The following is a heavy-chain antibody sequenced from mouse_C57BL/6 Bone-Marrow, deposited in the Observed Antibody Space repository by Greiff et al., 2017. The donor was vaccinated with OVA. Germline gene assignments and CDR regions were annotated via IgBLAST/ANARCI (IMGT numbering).Heavy chain of an antibody. CDR3: AGRPSLRRASRGDY. V-gene: IGHV1-82*01. D-gene: IGHD1-1*01. CDR1: GYAFSSSW. CDR2: IYPGDGDT. J-gene: IGHJ4*01. Sequence: QVQLQQSGPELVKPGASVKISCKSSGYAFSSSWMNWVKQRPGKGLEWIGRIYPGDGDTNYNGKFKGKATLTADKSSSTAYMQLSSLTSEDSAVSDCAGRPSLRRASRGDYWGQGTSVTVSS.